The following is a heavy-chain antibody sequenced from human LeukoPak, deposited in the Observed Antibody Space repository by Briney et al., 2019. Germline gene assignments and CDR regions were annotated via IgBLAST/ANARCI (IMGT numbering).Heavy chain of an antibody. CDR3: ATTVKSIAAAGPPDY. D-gene: IGHD6-13*01. CDR2: IKQDGSEK. J-gene: IGHJ4*02. CDR1: GFTFSSYW. V-gene: IGHV3-7*01. Sequence: GGSLRLSCAASGFTFSSYWMSWVRQAPGKGLEWVANIKQDGSEKYYVDSVKGRFTISRDNAKNSLYLQMNSLRAEDTAVYYCATTVKSIAAAGPPDYWAREPWSPSPQ.